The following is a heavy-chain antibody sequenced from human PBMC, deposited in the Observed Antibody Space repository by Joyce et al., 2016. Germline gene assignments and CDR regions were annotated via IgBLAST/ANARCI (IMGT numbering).Heavy chain of an antibody. CDR2: INLGGTT. CDR3: TRGSGGGH. Sequence: QVQLQESGPGLVKPSETLSLTCSVSGDSIISNDWWSWVRQPPGMGLQWIGEINLGGTTSYSPSLRSRVTISLDKSKNQFFLRLRSVTAADTALYFCTRGSGGGHWGPGTLVTVSS. J-gene: IGHJ4*02. D-gene: IGHD2-15*01. CDR1: GDSIISNDW. V-gene: IGHV4-4*02.